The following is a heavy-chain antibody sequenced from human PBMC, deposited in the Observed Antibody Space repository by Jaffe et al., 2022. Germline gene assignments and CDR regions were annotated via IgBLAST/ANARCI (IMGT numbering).Heavy chain of an antibody. CDR2: INAGNGNT. D-gene: IGHD2-15*01. J-gene: IGHJ4*02. CDR1: GYTFTSYA. V-gene: IGHV1-3*01. CDR3: ARDRRYCSGGSCYSTYYFDY. Sequence: QVQLVQSGAEVKKPGASVKVSCKASGYTFTSYAMHWVRQAPGQRLEWMGWINAGNGNTKYSQKFQGRVTITRDTSASTAYMELSSLRSEDTAVYYCARDRRYCSGGSCYSTYYFDYWGQGTLVTVSS.